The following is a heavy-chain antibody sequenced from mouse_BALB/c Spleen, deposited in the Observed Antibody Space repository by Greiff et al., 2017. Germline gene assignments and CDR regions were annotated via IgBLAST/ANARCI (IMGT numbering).Heavy chain of an antibody. D-gene: IGHD1-1*02. CDR1: GYTFTSYW. CDR3: ARSPSYGGAMDY. V-gene: IGHV1-69*02. J-gene: IGHJ4*01. CDR2: IDPSDSYT. Sequence: QVQLKQPGAELVKPGASVKLSCKASGYTFTSYWMHWVKQRPGQGLEWIGEIDPSDSYTNYNQKFKGKATLTVDKSSSTAYMQLSSLTSEDSAVYYCARSPSYGGAMDYWGQGTSVTVSS.